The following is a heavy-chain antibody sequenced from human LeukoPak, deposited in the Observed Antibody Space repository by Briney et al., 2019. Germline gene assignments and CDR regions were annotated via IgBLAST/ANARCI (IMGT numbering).Heavy chain of an antibody. CDR1: GFTFDDYA. D-gene: IGHD6-13*01. J-gene: IGHJ4*02. Sequence: GGSLRLSCAASGFTFDDYAMHWVRQAPGKGLEWVSGISWNSGSIGYADSVKGRFTISRDNAKNSLYLQMNSLRAEDTALYYCAKDSSSSWYRDFDYWGQGTLVTVSP. V-gene: IGHV3-9*01. CDR3: AKDSSSSWYRDFDY. CDR2: ISWNSGSI.